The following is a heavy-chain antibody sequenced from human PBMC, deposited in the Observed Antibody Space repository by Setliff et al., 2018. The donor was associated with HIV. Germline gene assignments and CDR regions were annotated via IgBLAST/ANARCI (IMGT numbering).Heavy chain of an antibody. V-gene: IGHV1-69*13. CDR2: IIPIFGTA. J-gene: IGHJ5*02. Sequence: SVKVSCKASGGTFSSYAISWVRQAPGQGLEWMGGIIPIFGTANYAQKFQGRVTITADESTSTAYMELSSLRSEDTAVYYCARDYNWNYAWFDPWGQGTLVTVSS. D-gene: IGHD1-1*01. CDR1: GGTFSSYA. CDR3: ARDYNWNYAWFDP.